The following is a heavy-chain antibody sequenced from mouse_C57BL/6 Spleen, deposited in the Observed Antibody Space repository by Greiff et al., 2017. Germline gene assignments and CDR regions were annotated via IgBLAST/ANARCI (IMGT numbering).Heavy chain of an antibody. CDR1: GFTFSDYY. V-gene: IGHV5-12*01. CDR2: ISNGGGST. D-gene: IGHD2-3*01. CDR3: ARLDDGYLFAY. Sequence: EVQRVESGGGLVQPGGSLKLSCAASGFTFSDYYMYWVRQTPEKRLEWVAYISNGGGSTYYPDTVKGRFTISRDNAKNTLYLQMSRLKSEDTAMYYCARLDDGYLFAYWGQGTLVTVSA. J-gene: IGHJ3*01.